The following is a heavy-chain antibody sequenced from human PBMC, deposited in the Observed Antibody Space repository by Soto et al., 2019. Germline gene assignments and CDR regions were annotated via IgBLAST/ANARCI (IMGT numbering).Heavy chain of an antibody. CDR3: ARVRIVVVTTYPGDYYGMDV. V-gene: IGHV3-48*03. J-gene: IGHJ6*02. Sequence: GGSLRLSCAASGFTFSNYAMHWVRQSPGKGLEWVSYISSSGSTIYYADSVKGRFTISRDNAKNSLYLQMNGLRAEDTAVYYCARVRIVVVTTYPGDYYGMDVWGQGTTVTVSS. CDR2: ISSSGSTI. D-gene: IGHD2-21*02. CDR1: GFTFSNYA.